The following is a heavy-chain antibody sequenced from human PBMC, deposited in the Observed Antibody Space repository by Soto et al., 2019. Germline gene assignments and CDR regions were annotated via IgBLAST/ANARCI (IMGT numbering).Heavy chain of an antibody. Sequence: QVQLVQSGAEVKKPGSSVKVSCKASADTFNSYSLSWLRQAPGQRLEWMGGITPVFGTADYAQSFQDRLTINADESTSTVYMELSSLRSDDTAVYYCARSLEGTTVTNWFDPWGQGALVTVSS. V-gene: IGHV1-69*01. CDR2: ITPVFGTA. D-gene: IGHD4-17*01. J-gene: IGHJ5*02. CDR3: ARSLEGTTVTNWFDP. CDR1: ADTFNSYS.